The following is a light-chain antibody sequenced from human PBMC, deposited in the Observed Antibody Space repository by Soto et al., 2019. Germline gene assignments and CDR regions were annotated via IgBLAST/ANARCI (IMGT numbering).Light chain of an antibody. V-gene: IGKV4-1*01. CDR2: WAS. CDR3: QQFYTVTRT. CDR1: QSVLHSSNNKNY. Sequence: DIVMTQSPDSLAVSLGERATINCKSSQSVLHSSNNKNYLAWYQQKPGQSPKLLIYWASTRESGVPDRFSGSGSGTDFTLTISSLQAEDVAVYYCQQFYTVTRTFGQGTKVEIK. J-gene: IGKJ1*01.